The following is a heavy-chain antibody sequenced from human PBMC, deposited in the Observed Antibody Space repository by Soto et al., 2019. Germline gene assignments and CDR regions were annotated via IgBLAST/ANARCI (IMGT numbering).Heavy chain of an antibody. CDR2: INHSGST. CDR1: GGSFSGYY. Sequence: SETLSLTCAVYGGSFSGYYWSWIRQPPGKGLEWIGEINHSGSTNYNPSLKSRVTISVDTSKNKFSLKLSSVTAADTAVYYCARGLVVVPAAMRFDPWGQGTLVTVSS. CDR3: ARGLVVVPAAMRFDP. D-gene: IGHD2-2*01. J-gene: IGHJ5*02. V-gene: IGHV4-34*01.